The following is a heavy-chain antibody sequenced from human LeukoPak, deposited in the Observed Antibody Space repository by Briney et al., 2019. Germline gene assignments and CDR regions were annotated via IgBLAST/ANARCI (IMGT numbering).Heavy chain of an antibody. CDR2: IYYGGST. CDR1: GDSINSNY. Sequence: SETLSLTCSVSGDSINSNYWSWMRQPPGKGLEWIGYIYYGGSTNYNPSLESRVTMSLDTSKNQFSLNLRSVTAADTAVYYCARWTSSSWYRFDYWGQGALVTVSS. V-gene: IGHV4-59*12. D-gene: IGHD6-13*01. J-gene: IGHJ4*02. CDR3: ARWTSSSWYRFDY.